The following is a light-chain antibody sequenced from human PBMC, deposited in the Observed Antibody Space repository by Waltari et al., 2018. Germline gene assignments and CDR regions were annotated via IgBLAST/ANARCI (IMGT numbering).Light chain of an antibody. Sequence: QSALTQPASVSGSPGQSVTISCPGARRDIGRYDIVSWYQQHPGNAPKLIICDVSKRPSGVSDRFSGSKSGDTASLTISGLQFEDEADYYCCSYAGNYIWVFGGGTRLTVL. J-gene: IGLJ3*02. CDR3: CSYAGNYIWV. CDR2: DVS. CDR1: RRDIGRYDI. V-gene: IGLV2-23*02.